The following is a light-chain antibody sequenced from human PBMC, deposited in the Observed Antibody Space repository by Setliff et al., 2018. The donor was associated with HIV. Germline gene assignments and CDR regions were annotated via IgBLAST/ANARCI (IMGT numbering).Light chain of an antibody. Sequence: QSVLTQPASVSGTPGQSITISCTGSSSDIGTYDRVSWYQQRPDGGPRLIIYDVIHRPSGVPHRFSGSKSGNTASLTISGLQTEDEADYYCMSYLSTNSYVFGTGTQLTVL. CDR3: MSYLSTNSYV. V-gene: IGLV2-14*03. CDR1: SSDIGTYDR. CDR2: DVI. J-gene: IGLJ1*01.